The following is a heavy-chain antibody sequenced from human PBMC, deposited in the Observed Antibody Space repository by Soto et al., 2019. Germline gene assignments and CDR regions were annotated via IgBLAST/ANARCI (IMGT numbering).Heavy chain of an antibody. Sequence: QVQLVESGGGVVQPGRSLRLSCAASGFTFSSYAMHWVRQAPGKGLEWVAVISHDGINKYYADAVKGRFTISRDNSNNTLDLQMNSLRAEDTAVYYCARDTIYVVVAATTYWGQGTLVTVSS. V-gene: IGHV3-30-3*01. CDR2: ISHDGINK. J-gene: IGHJ4*02. D-gene: IGHD2-15*01. CDR1: GFTFSSYA. CDR3: ARDTIYVVVAATTY.